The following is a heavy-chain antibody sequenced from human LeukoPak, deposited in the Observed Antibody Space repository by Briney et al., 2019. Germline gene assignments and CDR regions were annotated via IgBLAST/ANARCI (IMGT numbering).Heavy chain of an antibody. J-gene: IGHJ6*03. CDR3: ARKGDYYYYYYMDV. Sequence: SETLSLTCTVSGDSISSSSLYWGWSRRPPGKDLEWIGSINYRGTTYYNPSLKSRVTISVDTSKNHFSLKLSSVTAADTAVYYCARKGDYYYYYYMDVWGKGTTVTVSS. CDR1: GDSISSSSLY. V-gene: IGHV4-39*07. CDR2: INYRGTT. D-gene: IGHD1-26*01.